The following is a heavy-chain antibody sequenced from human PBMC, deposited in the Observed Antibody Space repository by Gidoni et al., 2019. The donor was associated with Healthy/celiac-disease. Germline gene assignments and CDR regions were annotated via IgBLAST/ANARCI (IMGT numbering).Heavy chain of an antibody. V-gene: IGHV4-34*01. CDR2: INHSGST. CDR3: ARVGVDTAMVNSFDY. J-gene: IGHJ4*02. Sequence: QVQLQQWGAGLLKPSETLSLTSAVYGGSFSGYYGSWIRQPPGKGLEWIGEINHSGSTNYNPSLKGRVTISVDTPKNQFSLKLSSVTAADTAVYYCARVGVDTAMVNSFDYWGQGTLVTVSS. D-gene: IGHD5-18*01. CDR1: GGSFSGYY.